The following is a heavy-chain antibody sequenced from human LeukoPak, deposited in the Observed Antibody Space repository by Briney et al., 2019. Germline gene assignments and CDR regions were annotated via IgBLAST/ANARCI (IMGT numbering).Heavy chain of an antibody. CDR3: ARGYCSSTTCQYGDY. V-gene: IGHV4-59*01. D-gene: IGHD2-2*01. CDR2: IYFSGST. J-gene: IGHJ4*02. CDR1: GGSISNYC. Sequence: SETLSLTCTVTGGSISNYCWSWIRQPPGKGLEWIGYIYFSGSTNYNPSLKSRVTISVDTSKNQFSLKLTSLTAADTAVYYCARGYCSSTTCQYGDYWGQGTLVTVSS.